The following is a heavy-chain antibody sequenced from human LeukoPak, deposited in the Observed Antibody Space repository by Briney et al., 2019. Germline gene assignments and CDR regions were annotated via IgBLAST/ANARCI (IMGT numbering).Heavy chain of an antibody. D-gene: IGHD5-12*01. CDR1: GFTFSSYG. J-gene: IGHJ4*02. Sequence: GGSLRLSCAASGFTFSSYGMNWVRQAPGKGLEWVSYISSSGSTIYYADSVKGRFTISRDNAKNSLYLQMNSLRAEDTAVYYCASGNRDYDACDYWGQGTLVTVSS. CDR2: ISSSGSTI. CDR3: ASGNRDYDACDY. V-gene: IGHV3-48*03.